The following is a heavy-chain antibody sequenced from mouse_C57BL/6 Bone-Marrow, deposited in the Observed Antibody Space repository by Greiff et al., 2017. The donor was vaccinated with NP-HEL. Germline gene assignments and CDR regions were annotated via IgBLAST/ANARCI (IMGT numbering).Heavy chain of an antibody. CDR2: FYPGSGSI. V-gene: IGHV1-62-2*01. CDR1: GYTFTEYT. CDR3: ARHEEWGNYFAY. D-gene: IGHD2-1*01. Sequence: VKLMESGAELVKPGASVKLSCKASGYTFTEYTIHWVKQRSGQGLEWIGWFYPGSGSIKYNEKFKDKATLTADKSSSTVYMELSRLTSEDSAVYVCARHEEWGNYFAYWGQGTLVTVSA. J-gene: IGHJ3*01.